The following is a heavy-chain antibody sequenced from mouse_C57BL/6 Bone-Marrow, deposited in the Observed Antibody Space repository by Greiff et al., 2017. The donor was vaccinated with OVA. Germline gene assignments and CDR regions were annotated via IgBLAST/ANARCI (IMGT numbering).Heavy chain of an antibody. J-gene: IGHJ3*01. D-gene: IGHD4-1*01. CDR2: IYPGNSDT. CDR1: GYTFTSYW. V-gene: IGHV1-5*01. CDR3: TRSGPWFAY. Sequence: EVQLQQSGTVLARPGASVKMSCKTSGYTFTSYWMHWVKQRPGQGLEWIGAIYPGNSDTSYNQKFKGKAKLTAVTSASTAYMELSSLTNEDSAVYYCTRSGPWFAYWGQGTPVTVSA.